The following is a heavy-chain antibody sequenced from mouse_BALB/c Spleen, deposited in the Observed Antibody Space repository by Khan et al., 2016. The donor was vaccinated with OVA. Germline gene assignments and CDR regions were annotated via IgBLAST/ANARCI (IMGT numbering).Heavy chain of an antibody. J-gene: IGHJ3*01. CDR3: TRGGYGSPFAY. D-gene: IGHD1-1*01. Sequence: QVQLQQSGPELVRPGASVKMSCKASGYTFTSCWINWVKQRPGQGLEWIGMIDPSKSETRLNQKFKDKATLNVDKSSNTAYMQLSRLTSEASAVYYCTRGGYGSPFAYWGQGTLVTVSA. V-gene: IGHV1S127*01. CDR2: IDPSKSET. CDR1: GYTFTSCW.